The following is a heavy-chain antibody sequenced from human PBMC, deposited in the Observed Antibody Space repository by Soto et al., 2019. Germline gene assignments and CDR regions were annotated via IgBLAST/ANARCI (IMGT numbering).Heavy chain of an antibody. CDR3: ARERFLEWLLSSWFDP. V-gene: IGHV3-7*05. Sequence: GGSLRLSCAASGFTFSSYWMSWVRQAPGKGLEWVANIKQDGSEKYYVDSVKGRFTISRDNAKNSLYLQMNSLRAEDTTVYYFARERFLEWLLSSWFDPWGQGTLVTVSS. CDR1: GFTFSSYW. D-gene: IGHD3-3*01. J-gene: IGHJ5*02. CDR2: IKQDGSEK.